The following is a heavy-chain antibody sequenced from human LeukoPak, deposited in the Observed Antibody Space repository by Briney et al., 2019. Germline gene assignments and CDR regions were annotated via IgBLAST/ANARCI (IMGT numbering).Heavy chain of an antibody. CDR1: GGSISSYY. J-gene: IGHJ5*02. V-gene: IGHV4-59*01. D-gene: IGHD3-22*01. Sequence: SETLTLTCTVSGGSISSYYWSWIRQPPGKGLEWIGYIYYSGSTNYNPSLKSRVTISVDTSKNQFSLKLSSVTAADSAVYYCARFYDCSAWFDRWGQGTLVTVSS. CDR2: IYYSGST. CDR3: ARFYDCSAWFDR.